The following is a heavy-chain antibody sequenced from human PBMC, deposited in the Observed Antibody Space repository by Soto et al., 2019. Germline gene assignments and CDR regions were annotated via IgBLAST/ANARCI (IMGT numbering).Heavy chain of an antibody. D-gene: IGHD3-10*01. CDR1: GGSLSSGDYY. CDR3: SISSGSGSYYNLHFDY. V-gene: IGHV4-30-4*01. Sequence: PSETLSLTCTVSGGSLSSGDYYWNWIRQPPGKGMEWIGCFHYTGSTQSNPSLKSRLSISADSARSHLLLTLTYVKAADTAVHYCSISSGSGSYYNLHFDYLGQVPLVTVS. CDR2: FHYTGST. J-gene: IGHJ4*01.